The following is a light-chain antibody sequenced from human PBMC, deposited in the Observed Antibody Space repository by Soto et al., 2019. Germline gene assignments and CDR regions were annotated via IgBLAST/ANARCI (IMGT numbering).Light chain of an antibody. Sequence: QAVVTQEPSLTVSPGGTVTLTCGSSTGTVTTDHFPYWFQQKPGQAPRTLIYDTTNKHSWTPARFSGSLFGGKAALTLSGAQPEDEADYYCLLSHTGVGVFGGGTKLTVL. J-gene: IGLJ2*01. V-gene: IGLV7-46*01. CDR1: TGTVTTDHF. CDR2: DTT. CDR3: LLSHTGVGV.